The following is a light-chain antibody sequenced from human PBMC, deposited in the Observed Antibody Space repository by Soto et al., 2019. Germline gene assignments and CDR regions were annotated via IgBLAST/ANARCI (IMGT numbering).Light chain of an antibody. V-gene: IGLV2-14*01. CDR1: SSDVGGYNY. CDR2: DVS. CDR3: SSYTSSSTPV. J-gene: IGLJ2*01. Sequence: QSALTQPASVSGSPGQSITISCPGTSSDVGGYNYVSWYQQHPGKAPKLMIYDVSNRPSGFSNRFSGSKSGNTASLTISGLQAEDEADYYCSSYTSSSTPVFGGGTKLTVL.